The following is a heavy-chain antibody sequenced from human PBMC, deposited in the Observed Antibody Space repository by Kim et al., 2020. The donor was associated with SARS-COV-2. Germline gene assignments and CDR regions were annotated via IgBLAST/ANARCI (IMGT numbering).Heavy chain of an antibody. CDR3: ASLRHDYGDYLYYYGMDV. D-gene: IGHD4-17*01. Sequence: GGSLRLSCAASGFTVSSNYLSWVRQAPGKGLEWVSVIYSGGSTYYADSVKGRFTISRHNSKNTLYLQMNSLRAEDTAVYYCASLRHDYGDYLYYYGMDVWGQGTTVTVSS. CDR1: GFTVSSNY. V-gene: IGHV3-53*04. J-gene: IGHJ6*02. CDR2: IYSGGST.